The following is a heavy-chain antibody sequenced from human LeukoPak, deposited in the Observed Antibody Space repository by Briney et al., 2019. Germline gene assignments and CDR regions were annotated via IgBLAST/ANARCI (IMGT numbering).Heavy chain of an antibody. CDR1: GGSIRSGAYY. J-gene: IGHJ4*02. Sequence: SQTLSLTCTVSGGSIRSGAYYWTWIRQHPGKGVEWIGYIFDSGTTYYNPSLLSRITTSIDTSKNQFSLKLTSVTTADTAVYYCARGRFDYILDYWGQGTLFTVSS. V-gene: IGHV4-31*03. CDR2: IFDSGTT. D-gene: IGHD4-11*01. CDR3: ARGRFDYILDY.